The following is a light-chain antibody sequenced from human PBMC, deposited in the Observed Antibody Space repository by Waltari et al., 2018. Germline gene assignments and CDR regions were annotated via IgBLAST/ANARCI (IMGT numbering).Light chain of an antibody. J-gene: IGLJ2*01. V-gene: IGLV1-51*01. CDR2: DNN. CDR3: ATWDNSLSEVV. CDR1: ISNIGTYY. Sequence: QSVLTQPPSVDAAPGQKVTISCSGSISNIGTYYVSWYHQLPGAAPKLIISDNNKRPSGIPDRFSASKSGTSTTLGSTGRQMGDEADYYCATWDNSLSEVVFGGGTKLTVL.